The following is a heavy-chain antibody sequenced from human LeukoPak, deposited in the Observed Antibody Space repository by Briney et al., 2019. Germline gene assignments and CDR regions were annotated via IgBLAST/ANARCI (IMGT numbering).Heavy chain of an antibody. J-gene: IGHJ4*02. Sequence: SRPTLVTPTETLTLTCTFSVFSLFTRGAGVGWSRQPPGKALVWLALIYWDDHRRYTPSLESRLTIRKDTSKDQVVLTMTNVDPMDTGTYYCARTYFYGSGSSSSFDYWGQGTLVTVSS. V-gene: IGHV2-5*02. CDR1: VFSLFTRGAG. CDR3: ARTYFYGSGSSSSFDY. CDR2: IYWDDHR. D-gene: IGHD3-10*01.